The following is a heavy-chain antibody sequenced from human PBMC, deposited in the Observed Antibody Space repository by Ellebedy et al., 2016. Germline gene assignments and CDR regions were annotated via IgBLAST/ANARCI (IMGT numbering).Heavy chain of an antibody. Sequence: ASVKVSXXASGYTFTSYDINWVRQATGQGLEWMGWMNPNSGNTGYAQKFQGRVTMTRNTSISTAYMELSSLRSEDTAVYYCARGKDDIVVVPAALYYYYMDVWGKGTTVTVSS. J-gene: IGHJ6*03. CDR3: ARGKDDIVVVPAALYYYYMDV. V-gene: IGHV1-8*01. D-gene: IGHD2-2*01. CDR2: MNPNSGNT. CDR1: GYTFTSYD.